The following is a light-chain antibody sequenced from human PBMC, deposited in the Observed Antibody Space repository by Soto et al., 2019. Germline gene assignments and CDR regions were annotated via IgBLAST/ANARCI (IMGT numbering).Light chain of an antibody. CDR2: GAS. CDR1: QSVSSSY. V-gene: IGKV3-20*01. J-gene: IGKJ3*01. Sequence: EIVLTQSPGTLSLSPGERATLSCRASQSVSSSYLAWYQQKPGLSPRLLIYGASSRATGIPDRFSGSGSGTDFTRTISRLEPEDFAVFYCQQYGSSPFTFGPGTKVHIK. CDR3: QQYGSSPFT.